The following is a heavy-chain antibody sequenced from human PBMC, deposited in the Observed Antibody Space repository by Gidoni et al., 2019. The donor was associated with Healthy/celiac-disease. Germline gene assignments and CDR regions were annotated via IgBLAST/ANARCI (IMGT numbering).Heavy chain of an antibody. V-gene: IGHV3-30*03. Sequence: QVQLVESGGGVVQPAKSLRLSCAASGFTFSRYGMHWVRQAPGKGLEWVAFISYDGTNAYYVDSVKGRFTISRDNSKNTLYLQMNSLRTEDTAVYFCAAYDDGPDWGQGTLVTVSS. CDR2: ISYDGTNA. CDR3: AAYDDGPD. J-gene: IGHJ4*02. D-gene: IGHD3-3*01. CDR1: GFTFSRYG.